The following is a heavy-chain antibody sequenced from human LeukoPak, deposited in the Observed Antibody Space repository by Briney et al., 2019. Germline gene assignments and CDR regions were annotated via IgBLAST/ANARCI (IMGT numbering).Heavy chain of an antibody. CDR3: AIHQYYYDSSGYPDYFDY. J-gene: IGHJ4*02. CDR2: ISGDGRGT. D-gene: IGHD3-22*01. V-gene: IGHV3-74*01. Sequence: GGSMRLSCAASGFIFTDYWMHWVRQSPGKELVWLARISGDGRGTTYADSVKGRFTISRDNAKNSLYLQMNSLRAEDTAVYYCAIHQYYYDSSGYPDYFDYWGQGTLVTVSS. CDR1: GFIFTDYW.